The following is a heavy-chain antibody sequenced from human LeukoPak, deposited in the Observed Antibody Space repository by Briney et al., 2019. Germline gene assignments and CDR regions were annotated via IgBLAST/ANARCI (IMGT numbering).Heavy chain of an antibody. CDR2: IKSKTDGGTT. CDR1: GFTFSNAW. Sequence: GGSLRLSCAASGFTFSNAWMSWVRQAPGKGLEWVGRIKSKTDGGTTDYAAPVKGGFTISRDDSKNTLYLQMNSLKTEDTAVYYCAKAHTPYDILTGFDYWGQGTLVTVSS. J-gene: IGHJ4*02. D-gene: IGHD3-9*01. V-gene: IGHV3-15*01. CDR3: AKAHTPYDILTGFDY.